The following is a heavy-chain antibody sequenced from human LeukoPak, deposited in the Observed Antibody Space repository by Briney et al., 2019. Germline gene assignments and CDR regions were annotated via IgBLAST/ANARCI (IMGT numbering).Heavy chain of an antibody. CDR2: IIPIFGTA. J-gene: IGHJ4*02. D-gene: IGHD2-8*02. V-gene: IGHV1-69*13. Sequence: SVKVSCKASGGTFSSYAISWVRQAPGQGLEWMGGIIPIFGTANYAQKFQGRVTITADESTCTAYMELSSLRSEGTAVYYCARVHIGGYWTSSFDYWGQGTLVTVSS. CDR3: ARVHIGGYWTSSFDY. CDR1: GGTFSSYA.